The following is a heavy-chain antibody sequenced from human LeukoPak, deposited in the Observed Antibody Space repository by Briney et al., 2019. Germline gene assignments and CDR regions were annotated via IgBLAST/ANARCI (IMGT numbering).Heavy chain of an antibody. J-gene: IGHJ4*02. CDR1: GFTFSSNW. CDR3: ALSSGWYN. V-gene: IGHV3-74*01. D-gene: IGHD6-19*01. CDR2: INSDGSST. Sequence: SGGSLRLSCAASGFTFSSNWMHWVRQALGKGLVWVSRINSDGSSTKYTDSVKGRFTISRDNAKNTPYLQMNSLRAEDTAVYYCALSSGWYNWGQGTLVTVSS.